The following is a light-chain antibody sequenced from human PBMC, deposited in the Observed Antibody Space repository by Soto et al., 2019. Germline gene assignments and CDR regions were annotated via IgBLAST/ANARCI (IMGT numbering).Light chain of an antibody. Sequence: QSALTQPASVSGSPGQSITISCTGTSSDVGGYHDVSWYQQHPGKAPKLMIYEVSNRPSGVSNRFSGSKSGNTASLTISGLQAEDDDDYYCSSYTSSSTLVFGTGTKLTVL. CDR1: SSDVGGYHD. J-gene: IGLJ1*01. CDR3: SSYTSSSTLV. CDR2: EVS. V-gene: IGLV2-14*01.